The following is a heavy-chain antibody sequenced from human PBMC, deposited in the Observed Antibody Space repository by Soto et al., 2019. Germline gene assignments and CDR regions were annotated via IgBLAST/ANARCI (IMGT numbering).Heavy chain of an antibody. J-gene: IGHJ4*02. CDR2: IYYSGST. CDR1: GGSISSGGYY. CDR3: ARDLGGWPDY. Sequence: SETLSLTCTVSGGSISSGGYYWSWIRQHPGKGLEWIGWIYYSGSTYYNPSLESRVTMSVDTSKNQFSPKLSSMTAADTAVYYCARDLGGWPDYWGQGTLVTVSS. D-gene: IGHD2-15*01. V-gene: IGHV4-31*03.